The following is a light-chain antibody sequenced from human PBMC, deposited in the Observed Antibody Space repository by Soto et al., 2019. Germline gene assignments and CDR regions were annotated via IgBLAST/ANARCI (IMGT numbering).Light chain of an antibody. V-gene: IGKV1-5*01. J-gene: IGKJ5*01. CDR1: QSISSW. Sequence: DIQMTQSPSTLSASLGDRVTITCRASQSISSWLSWYQHKPGKAPKLLISDASIVKSGVPSRFSGSGSGTEFTLTISSLQPDDFAIYYCQQYNAAFGQGTRLEIK. CDR2: DAS. CDR3: QQYNAA.